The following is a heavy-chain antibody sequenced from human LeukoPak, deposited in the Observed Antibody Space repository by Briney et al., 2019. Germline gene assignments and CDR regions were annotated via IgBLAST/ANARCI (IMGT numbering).Heavy chain of an antibody. Sequence: PSETLSLTCAVSGGSISSGGYSWSWIRQPPGKGLEWIGYIYHSGSTYYNPSLKSRVTISVDRSKNQFSLKLSSVTAADTAVYYCARAGDYYDSRGYFDYWGQGTLVTVSS. CDR2: IYHSGST. V-gene: IGHV4-30-2*01. CDR3: ARAGDYYDSRGYFDY. CDR1: GGSISSGGYS. D-gene: IGHD3-22*01. J-gene: IGHJ4*02.